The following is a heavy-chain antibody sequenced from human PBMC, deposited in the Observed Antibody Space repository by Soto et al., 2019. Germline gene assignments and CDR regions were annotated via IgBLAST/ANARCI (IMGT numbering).Heavy chain of an antibody. CDR2: ISYSGST. CDR1: GGSISSHY. D-gene: IGHD6-6*01. Sequence: QVQLQESGPGLVKPSETLSLTCTVSGGSISSHYWCWIRQPPGKGLEWIGYISYSGSTNYNPSLKSRVTPSVDTSKDQLSLKLSSVTAADTAVYYCASIEYGSSGRARMEDAFGIWGQGTMVTVSS. CDR3: ASIEYGSSGRARMEDAFGI. J-gene: IGHJ3*02. V-gene: IGHV4-59*11.